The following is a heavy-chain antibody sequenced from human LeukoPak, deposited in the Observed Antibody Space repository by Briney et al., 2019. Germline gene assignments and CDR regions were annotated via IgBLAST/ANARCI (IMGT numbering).Heavy chain of an antibody. J-gene: IGHJ6*02. CDR3: AKEIVVVTTPYYYGMDV. D-gene: IGHD3-22*01. CDR2: ISYDGSNK. CDR1: GFTVSSNY. Sequence: GGSLRLSCAASGFTVSSNYMSWVRQAPGKGLEWVAVISYDGSNKYYADSVKGRFTISRDNSKNTLYLQMNSLRAEDTAVYYCAKEIVVVTTPYYYGMDVWGQGTTVTVSS. V-gene: IGHV3-30*18.